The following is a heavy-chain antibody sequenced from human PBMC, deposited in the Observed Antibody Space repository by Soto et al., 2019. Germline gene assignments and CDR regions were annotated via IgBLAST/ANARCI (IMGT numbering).Heavy chain of an antibody. Sequence: QAQLVQSGAEVKKPGASVKVSCQAGGYTFADYGISWVRQAPGQGLEWVGWIGPYNGNTNYAQNLQDRVTMTTDTSTNTVYMELRSLRSDDTALYYWARCYCTVGSCYTCWHFDLWGRGTLLTVSS. CDR1: GYTFADYG. CDR2: IGPYNGNT. CDR3: ARCYCTVGSCYTCWHFDL. D-gene: IGHD2-15*01. V-gene: IGHV1-18*01. J-gene: IGHJ2*01.